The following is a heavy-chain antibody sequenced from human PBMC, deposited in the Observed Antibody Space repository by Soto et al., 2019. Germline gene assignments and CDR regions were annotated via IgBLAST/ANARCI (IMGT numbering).Heavy chain of an antibody. CDR3: AIGRASGSYCTIDY. V-gene: IGHV1-8*01. CDR1: GNTFTSYD. CDR2: INPNSGNI. J-gene: IGHJ4*02. D-gene: IGHD3-10*01. Sequence: ASVKVSCKASGNTFTSYDINWVRQATGHGLEWMGWINPNSGNIGYAQKFQGRVTMTRDTAIRTAYMEVSRLRSDDTAVYYCAIGRASGSYCTIDYWGQGTLVTVSS.